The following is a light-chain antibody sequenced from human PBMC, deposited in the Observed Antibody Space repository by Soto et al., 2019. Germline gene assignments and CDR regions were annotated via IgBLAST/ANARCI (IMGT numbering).Light chain of an antibody. J-gene: IGLJ1*01. V-gene: IGLV2-11*01. CDR1: SSDVGGYDY. CDR3: CSYAGSPYV. CDR2: DVT. Sequence: QSALTQPRSVSGSPGQSVAISCTGTSSDVGGYDYVSWFQQHPGKAPKLMIYDVTKRPSGVPDRFSGSKSGNTASLTISGLQAEDEADYYCCSYAGSPYVFGPGTKLTVL.